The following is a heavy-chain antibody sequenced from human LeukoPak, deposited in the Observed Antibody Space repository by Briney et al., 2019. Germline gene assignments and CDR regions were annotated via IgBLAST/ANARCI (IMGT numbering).Heavy chain of an antibody. CDR2: INHSGST. CDR1: GGAFSGYY. CDR3: ARDRVPAASTFDY. Sequence: SETLSLTGAGYGGAFSGYYWSWIRQPPGKGLEWIGEINHSGSTNYNPSLKSRVTISVDTSKNQFSLKLSSVTAADTAVYYCARDRVPAASTFDYWGQGTLVTVSS. J-gene: IGHJ4*02. V-gene: IGHV4-34*01. D-gene: IGHD2-2*01.